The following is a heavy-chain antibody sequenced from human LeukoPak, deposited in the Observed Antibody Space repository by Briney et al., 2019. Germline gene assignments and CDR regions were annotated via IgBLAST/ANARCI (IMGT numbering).Heavy chain of an antibody. D-gene: IGHD4-23*01. CDR2: INPNSGGT. Sequence: ASVKVSCKASGYTFTGYYMHWVRQAPGQGLEWMGWINPNSGGTNYAQKFQGRVTMTRDTSISTAYMELSRLRSDDTAVYYCARDLGGNSWYYYMDVWGKGTTVTVSS. V-gene: IGHV1-2*02. CDR1: GYTFTGYY. CDR3: ARDLGGNSWYYYMDV. J-gene: IGHJ6*03.